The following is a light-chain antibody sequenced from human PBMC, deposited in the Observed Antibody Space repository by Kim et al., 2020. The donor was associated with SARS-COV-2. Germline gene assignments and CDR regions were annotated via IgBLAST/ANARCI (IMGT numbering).Light chain of an antibody. Sequence: ESTGKTVTISCTRSSGSIVINYVQWYQQRPGSAPTTVIYEDDQRPSGVPDRFSGSIARSSNSASLTISGLKTEDEADYYCQSYDIFGGGTQLTVL. J-gene: IGLJ2*01. CDR1: SGSIVINY. CDR2: EDD. CDR3: QSYDI. V-gene: IGLV6-57*03.